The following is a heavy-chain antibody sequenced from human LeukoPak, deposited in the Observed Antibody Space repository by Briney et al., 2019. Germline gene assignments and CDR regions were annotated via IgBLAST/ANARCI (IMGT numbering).Heavy chain of an antibody. D-gene: IGHD3-9*01. Sequence: SETLSLTCTVSGGSISSGDYYWSWIRQPPGKGLEWIGYIYYSGSTNYNPSLKSRVTISVDTSKNQFSLKLSSVTAADTAVYYCARVGRIYDILTGYHYYFDYWGQGTLVTVSS. CDR2: IYYSGST. CDR3: ARVGRIYDILTGYHYYFDY. V-gene: IGHV4-61*08. J-gene: IGHJ4*02. CDR1: GGSISSGDYY.